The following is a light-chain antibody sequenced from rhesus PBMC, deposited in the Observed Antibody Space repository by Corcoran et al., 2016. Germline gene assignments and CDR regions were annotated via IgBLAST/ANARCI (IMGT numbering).Light chain of an antibody. Sequence: DIVMTQTPLSLPVTPGEPASISCRSSQRLLDSDGYTHLHWYLQKPGQAPQLLIYLVSNRASGVPDRFSGSGSGTDFTLKISRMEAEDVGVYYCMQTLQTPLTFGGGTKVEIK. V-gene: IGKV2-78*01. CDR1: QRLLDSDGYTH. CDR3: MQTLQTPLT. J-gene: IGKJ4*01. CDR2: LVS.